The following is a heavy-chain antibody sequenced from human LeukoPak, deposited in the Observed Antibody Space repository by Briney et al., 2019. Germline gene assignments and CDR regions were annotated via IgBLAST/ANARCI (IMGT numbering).Heavy chain of an antibody. V-gene: IGHV3-23*01. CDR2: ISGGVLST. Sequence: GRSLRLSCAASGFTFSTYAMSWVRQAPGKGLEWVSTISGGVLSTYYADSVKGRFTISRDNSKNTLYLQMNSLRADDTAVYYCAKHLGYSTSSGIDYWGQGTLVTVSS. D-gene: IGHD6-6*01. J-gene: IGHJ4*02. CDR1: GFTFSTYA. CDR3: AKHLGYSTSSGIDY.